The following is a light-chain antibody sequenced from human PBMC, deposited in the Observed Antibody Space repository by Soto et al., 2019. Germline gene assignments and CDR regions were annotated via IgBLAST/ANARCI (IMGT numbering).Light chain of an antibody. CDR3: AAWDDNLNVV. Sequence: QPVLTQAPSVSGAPGRSVTISCSGGTSNIGRNSVNWYQQFPGTAPKLLIYMNDRRPSGVPDRFSAFRSGASASLAISGLHAEDGATYYCAAWDDNLNVVFGGGTKLTVL. V-gene: IGLV1-44*01. CDR2: MND. J-gene: IGLJ2*01. CDR1: TSNIGRNS.